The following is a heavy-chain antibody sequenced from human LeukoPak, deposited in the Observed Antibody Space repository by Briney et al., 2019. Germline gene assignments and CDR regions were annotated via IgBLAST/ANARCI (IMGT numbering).Heavy chain of an antibody. V-gene: IGHV1-18*01. CDR1: GYTFTNYG. J-gene: IGHJ3*02. CDR3: ARDKRYALDI. Sequence: GASVTVSFKASGYTFTNYGISWVRQAPGQGLEWMGWISISKGNTIHVQKLLDRVTMTRDTSTSTAYMELRSLRSDDTAVYYCARDKRYALDIWGQGTMVTVSS. CDR2: ISISKGNT. D-gene: IGHD6-25*01.